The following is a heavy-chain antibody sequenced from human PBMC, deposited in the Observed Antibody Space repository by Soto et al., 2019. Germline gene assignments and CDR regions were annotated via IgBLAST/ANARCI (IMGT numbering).Heavy chain of an antibody. J-gene: IGHJ6*02. Sequence: QVQLVQSGAEVKKPGSSVKVSCKASGGTFSSYAISWVRQAPGQGLEWMGGIIPIFGTANYAQKFQGRVTITADEPTSKAYMELSSLRSEDTAVYYCARDQDSGYVINLLYFYNMDVWGQGTTVTVSS. CDR3: ARDQDSGYVINLLYFYNMDV. CDR1: GGTFSSYA. V-gene: IGHV1-69*12. D-gene: IGHD5-12*01. CDR2: IIPIFGTA.